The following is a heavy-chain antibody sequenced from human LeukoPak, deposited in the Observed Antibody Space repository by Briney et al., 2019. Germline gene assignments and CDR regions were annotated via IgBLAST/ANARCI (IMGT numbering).Heavy chain of an antibody. CDR3: ARRRYGLGSYSDAFDI. Sequence: PGGSLRLSCAAYGFTFISYDMHWVRQPTGKGLEWVSGIDTAGGTYYAGSVKGRFTISRENAKNSLPLQMNSLRAGDTAVYYCARRRYGLGSYSDAFDIWGQGTMVTVSS. CDR1: GFTFISYD. CDR2: IDTAGGT. D-gene: IGHD3-10*01. J-gene: IGHJ3*02. V-gene: IGHV3-13*04.